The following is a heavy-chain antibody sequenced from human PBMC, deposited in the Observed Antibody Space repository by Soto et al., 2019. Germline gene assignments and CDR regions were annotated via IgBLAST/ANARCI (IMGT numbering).Heavy chain of an antibody. V-gene: IGHV3-30*14. J-gene: IGHJ6*02. CDR2: ISYDGSNK. Sequence: PGGSLRLSCAASGFTFSSYAMHWVRQAPGKGLEWVAVISYDGSNKYYADSVKGRFTISRDNSKNTLYLQMNSLRAEDTAVYYCASPEGHNDYSNSPDRGIEYYYYGMDVWGQGTTVTVSS. CDR1: GFTFSSYA. CDR3: ASPEGHNDYSNSPDRGIEYYYYGMDV. D-gene: IGHD4-4*01.